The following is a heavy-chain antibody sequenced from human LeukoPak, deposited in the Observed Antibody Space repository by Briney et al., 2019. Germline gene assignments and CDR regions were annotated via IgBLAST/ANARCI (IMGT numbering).Heavy chain of an antibody. V-gene: IGHV4-38-2*01. CDR1: GYSISSGYY. CDR3: ARLRDYYYMDV. J-gene: IGHJ6*03. CDR2: IYHSGST. Sequence: PSETPSLTCAVSGYSISSGYYWGWIRQPPGKGLEWIGSIYHSGSTYYNPSLKSRVTISVDTSKNQFSLKLSSVTAADTAVYYCARLRDYYYMDVWGKGTTVTVSS.